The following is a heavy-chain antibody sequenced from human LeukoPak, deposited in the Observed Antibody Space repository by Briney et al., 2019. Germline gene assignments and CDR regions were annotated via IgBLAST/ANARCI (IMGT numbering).Heavy chain of an antibody. V-gene: IGHV3-53*01. J-gene: IGHJ4*02. CDR1: GFSFSSYS. CDR3: ATSYSYGPFDY. Sequence: GGSLRLSCAASGFSFSSYSMNWVRQAPGKGLEWVSVIYSGGSTYADSVKGRFTISRDNSKNTLYLQMNSLRAEDTAVYYCATSYSYGPFDYWGQGTLVTVSS. CDR2: IYSGGST. D-gene: IGHD5-18*01.